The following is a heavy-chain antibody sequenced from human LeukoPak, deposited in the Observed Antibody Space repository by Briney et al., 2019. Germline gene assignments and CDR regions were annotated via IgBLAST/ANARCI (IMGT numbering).Heavy chain of an antibody. Sequence: PGGSLRLSCAASGFTFSTYGMHWVRKAPGKGLEWVTVIWHDGSHKDYADSVKGRFTISRDNSKNTLYLQMNDLRAEDTAVYYCARGWGSNVYASAFDVWGQGTMVTVSS. CDR3: ARGWGSNVYASAFDV. CDR2: IWHDGSHK. J-gene: IGHJ3*01. V-gene: IGHV3-33*01. D-gene: IGHD3-16*01. CDR1: GFTFSTYG.